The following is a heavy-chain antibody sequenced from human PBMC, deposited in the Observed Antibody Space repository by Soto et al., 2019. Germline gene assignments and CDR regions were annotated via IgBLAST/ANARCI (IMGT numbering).Heavy chain of an antibody. CDR2: IYRTGST. J-gene: IGHJ4*02. CDR1: GGSFPSNNW. CDR3: ASRDPGTSVDY. Sequence: QVQLQESGPGLVKPSGTLSLTCAVSGGSFPSNNWWTWVRQPPGQGLEWIGEIYRTGSTNYNPSLKSPVTISLDKSENPFSLKVTSLTAADTAVYYCASRDPGTSVDYWGQGTLVTVSS. V-gene: IGHV4-4*02. D-gene: IGHD1-7*01.